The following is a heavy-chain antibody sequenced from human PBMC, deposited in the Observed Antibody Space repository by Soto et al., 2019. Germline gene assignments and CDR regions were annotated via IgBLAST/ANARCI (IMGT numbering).Heavy chain of an antibody. J-gene: IGHJ6*02. CDR3: ARLAPTSYCYYGMDV. V-gene: IGHV5-51*01. Sequence: PGESLKISCKGSGYSFTSYWIGWVRQMPGKGLEWMGIIYPGDSDTRYSPSFQGQVTISADKSISTAYLQWSSLKASDTAMYYCARLAPTSYCYYGMDVWGQGTTVTVSS. CDR2: IYPGDSDT. D-gene: IGHD1-1*01. CDR1: GYSFTSYW.